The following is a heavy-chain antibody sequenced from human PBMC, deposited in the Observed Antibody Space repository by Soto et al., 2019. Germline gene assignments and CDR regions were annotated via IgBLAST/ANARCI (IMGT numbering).Heavy chain of an antibody. D-gene: IGHD5-18*01. J-gene: IGHJ4*02. Sequence: SETLSLTCTVSGGSISSYYWSWIRQPPGKGLEWIGYIYYSGSTNYNPSLKSRVTISVDTSKNQFSLKLSSVTAADTVVYYCARSSYGWYYFDYWGQGTLVTVSS. V-gene: IGHV4-59*01. CDR3: ARSSYGWYYFDY. CDR2: IYYSGST. CDR1: GGSISSYY.